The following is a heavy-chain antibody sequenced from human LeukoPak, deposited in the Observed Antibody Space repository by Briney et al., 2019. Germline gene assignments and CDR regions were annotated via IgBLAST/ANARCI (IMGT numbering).Heavy chain of an antibody. CDR3: ARDHGTRVAAGSIYWYFDL. Sequence: ASVKVSCQASGYTFTSYGIRWVRQAPGQGLEWMGWISAYNGNTNYAQKLQGRVTMTTDTSTSTAYMELRSLRSDDTAVYYCARDHGTRVAAGSIYWYFDLWGRGTLVTVSS. J-gene: IGHJ2*01. CDR1: GYTFTSYG. CDR2: ISAYNGNT. V-gene: IGHV1-18*01. D-gene: IGHD6-13*01.